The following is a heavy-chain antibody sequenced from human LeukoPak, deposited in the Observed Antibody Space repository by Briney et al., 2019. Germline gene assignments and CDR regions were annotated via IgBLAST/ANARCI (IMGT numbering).Heavy chain of an antibody. Sequence: GGSLRLSCAASGLTLSSNAMSWVRQAPGKGLDWFSSISASGGSPNSADPCKGRFTISRDNSKNTVYLQMNSLRAEDTAVYYCAKVMKGSERLTMVRGVIIKTAGLYYMDVWGKGTTVTVSS. CDR1: GLTLSSNA. CDR3: AKVMKGSERLTMVRGVIIKTAGLYYMDV. V-gene: IGHV3-23*01. CDR2: ISASGGSP. D-gene: IGHD3-10*01. J-gene: IGHJ6*03.